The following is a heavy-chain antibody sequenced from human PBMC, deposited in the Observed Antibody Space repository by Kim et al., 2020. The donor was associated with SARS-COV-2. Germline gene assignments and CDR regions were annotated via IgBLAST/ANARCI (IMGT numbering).Heavy chain of an antibody. D-gene: IGHD3-22*01. J-gene: IGHJ4*02. CDR3: AKGKWLLLGRGYYFDY. Sequence: GGSLRLSCAASGFTFSSYAMSWVRQAPGKGLEWVSAISGSGGSTDYADSVKGRFTISRDNSKNTLYLQMNSLRAEDTAVYYCAKGKWLLLGRGYYFDYWGQGTLVTVSS. CDR2: ISGSGGST. V-gene: IGHV3-23*01. CDR1: GFTFSSYA.